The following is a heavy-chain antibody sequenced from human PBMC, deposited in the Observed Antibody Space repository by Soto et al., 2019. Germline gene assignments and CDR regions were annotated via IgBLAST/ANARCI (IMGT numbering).Heavy chain of an antibody. D-gene: IGHD6-19*01. J-gene: IGHJ4*02. CDR1: GFTFSSYE. Sequence: GWSLRLSCAASGFTFSSYEMNWVRQVPGKGLEWVSYISSSGSTIYYADSVKGRFTISRDNAKNSLYLQMNSLRAEDKAVYYCARGNSGWGDYWGQGTLVPVSS. V-gene: IGHV3-48*03. CDR2: ISSSGSTI. CDR3: ARGNSGWGDY.